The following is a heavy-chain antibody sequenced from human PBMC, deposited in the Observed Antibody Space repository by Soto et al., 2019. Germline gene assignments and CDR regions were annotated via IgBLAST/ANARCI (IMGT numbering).Heavy chain of an antibody. CDR2: IYHSGST. CDR1: SGSISSSNW. CDR3: ARGNTHGYYYMDV. V-gene: IGHV4-4*02. Sequence: PSETLSLTCAVSSGSISSSNWWSWVRQPPGKGLEWIGEIYHSGSTNYNPSLKSRVTISVDKSKNQFSLKLSSVTAADTAVYFCARGNTHGYYYMDVWGRGTTVTVSS. J-gene: IGHJ6*03. D-gene: IGHD3-22*01.